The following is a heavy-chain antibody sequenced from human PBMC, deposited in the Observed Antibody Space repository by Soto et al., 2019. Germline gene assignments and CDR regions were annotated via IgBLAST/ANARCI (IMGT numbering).Heavy chain of an antibody. V-gene: IGHV5-10-1*01. CDR1: GYSFTSYW. CDR3: ARHRWEYYYYYGMDV. D-gene: IGHD1-26*01. J-gene: IGHJ6*02. CDR2: IDPSDSYT. Sequence: GESLKISCKGSGYSFTSYWISWVRQMPGKGLEWMGRIDPSDSYTNYSPSFQGHVTISADRSISTAYLQWSSLKASDTAMYYCARHRWEYYYYYGMDVWGQGTTVTVSS.